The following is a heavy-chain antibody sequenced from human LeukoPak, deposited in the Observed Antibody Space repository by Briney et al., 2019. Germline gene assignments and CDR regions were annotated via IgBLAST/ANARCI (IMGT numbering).Heavy chain of an antibody. CDR1: GFTFSSYG. CDR3: AKIPVGATARFDY. Sequence: GGSLRLSCAASGFTFSSYGMHWVRQAPGKGLEWVAFIRYDGSNKYYADSVKGRFTISRDNSKNTLYLQMNSLRAEDTAVYYCAKIPVGATARFDYWGQGTLVTVSS. CDR2: IRYDGSNK. J-gene: IGHJ4*02. V-gene: IGHV3-30*02. D-gene: IGHD1-26*01.